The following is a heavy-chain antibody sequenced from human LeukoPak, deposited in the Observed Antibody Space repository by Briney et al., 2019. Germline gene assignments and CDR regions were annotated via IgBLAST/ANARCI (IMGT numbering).Heavy chain of an antibody. J-gene: IGHJ3*02. CDR1: GVSISSSNSY. V-gene: IGHV4-39*01. CDR3: ARAYSSSWCDAFDI. CDR2: IYYSGNT. D-gene: IGHD6-13*01. Sequence: PSETLSLTCTVSGVSISSSNSYWGWIRQPPGKGLEWIGSIYYSGNTYYNASLKSQVSISIDTSKNQFSLRLTSVTAADTAVYYCARAYSSSWCDAFDIWGQGTMVTVSS.